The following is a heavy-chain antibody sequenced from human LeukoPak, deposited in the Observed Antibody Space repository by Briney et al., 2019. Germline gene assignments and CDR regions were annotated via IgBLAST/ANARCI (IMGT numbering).Heavy chain of an antibody. CDR2: INHSGST. D-gene: IGHD6-19*01. CDR3: ARGPYSSGWYWGMYFGY. J-gene: IGHJ4*02. V-gene: IGHV4-34*01. CDR1: GGSFSGYY. Sequence: PSETLSLTCAVYGGSFSGYYWSWIRQPPGKGLEWIGEINHSGSTNYNPSLKSRVTISVDTSKNQFPLKLSSVTAADTAVYYCARGPYSSGWYWGMYFGYWGQGTLVTVSS.